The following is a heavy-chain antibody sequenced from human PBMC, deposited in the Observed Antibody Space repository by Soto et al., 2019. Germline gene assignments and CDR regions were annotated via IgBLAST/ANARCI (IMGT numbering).Heavy chain of an antibody. Sequence: GGSLRLSCAASGFTFSSYAMSWVRQAPGKGLEWVSAISGSGGSTYYADSVKGRFTISRGNSKNTLYLQMNSLRAEDTAVYYCAKSTYYDFWSGYYPNRNWFDPWGQGTLVTVSS. J-gene: IGHJ5*02. V-gene: IGHV3-23*01. CDR3: AKSTYYDFWSGYYPNRNWFDP. CDR2: ISGSGGST. CDR1: GFTFSSYA. D-gene: IGHD3-3*01.